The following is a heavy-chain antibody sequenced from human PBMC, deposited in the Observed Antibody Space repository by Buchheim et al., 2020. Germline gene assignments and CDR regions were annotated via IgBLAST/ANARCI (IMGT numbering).Heavy chain of an antibody. CDR2: INPNSGGT. Sequence: QVQLVQSGAEVKKPGASVKVSCKASGYTFTGYYMHWVRQAPGQGLEWMGWINPNSGGTNYAQQFQGWVTMTRDTSISTAYLELSRLRSDDTAVYYCARDRRPRRSYLGYYGMDVWGQGTT. CDR1: GYTFTGYY. J-gene: IGHJ6*02. V-gene: IGHV1-2*04. CDR3: ARDRRPRRSYLGYYGMDV.